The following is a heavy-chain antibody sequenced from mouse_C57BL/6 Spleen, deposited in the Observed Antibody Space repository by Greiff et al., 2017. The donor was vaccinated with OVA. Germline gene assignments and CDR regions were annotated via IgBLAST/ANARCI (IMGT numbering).Heavy chain of an antibody. CDR2: IDPNSGGP. D-gene: IGHD1-1*01. CDR3: ARYYGSSCWYFDV. Sequence: QVQLQQPGAELVKPGASVKLSCKASGYTFTSYWMHWVKQRPGRGLEWIGRIDPNSGGPTYKEKFKSKATLTVDKPSSTAYMQLSSLTSEDSAVYYCARYYGSSCWYFDVWGTGTTVTVSS. V-gene: IGHV1-72*01. J-gene: IGHJ1*03. CDR1: GYTFTSYW.